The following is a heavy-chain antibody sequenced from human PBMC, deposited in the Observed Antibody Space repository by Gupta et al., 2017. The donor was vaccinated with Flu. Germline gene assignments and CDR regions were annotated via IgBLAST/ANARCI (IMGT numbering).Heavy chain of an antibody. Sequence: EVQLLESGGGLVQPGGSLRLSCAASGFTFSSYAISWVRQAPGKGLEWVSAISGSGGSTYYADSVKGRFTISRDNSKNTLYLQMNSLRAEDTAVYYCAKDIEVGYCSGGSCYYYYGMDVWGQGTTVTVSS. V-gene: IGHV3-23*01. CDR2: ISGSGGST. D-gene: IGHD2-15*01. CDR3: AKDIEVGYCSGGSCYYYYGMDV. CDR1: GFTFSSYA. J-gene: IGHJ6*02.